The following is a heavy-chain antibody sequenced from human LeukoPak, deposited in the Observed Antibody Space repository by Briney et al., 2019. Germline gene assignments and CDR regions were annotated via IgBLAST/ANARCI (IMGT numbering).Heavy chain of an antibody. Sequence: GASVKVSCKASGYAFTGYYMHWVRQAPGQGLEWMGWINPTSGGTNYAQKFQGRVTVTRDTSISTAYMELSRLTSDDTAVYYCARADYGHYFDYWGQGTLVTVSS. D-gene: IGHD4-17*01. V-gene: IGHV1-2*02. CDR1: GYAFTGYY. CDR3: ARADYGHYFDY. J-gene: IGHJ4*02. CDR2: INPTSGGT.